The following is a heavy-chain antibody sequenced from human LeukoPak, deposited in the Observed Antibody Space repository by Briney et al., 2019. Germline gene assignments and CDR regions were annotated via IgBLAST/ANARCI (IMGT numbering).Heavy chain of an antibody. V-gene: IGHV1-18*01. Sequence: ASVKVSCKTSGYTFNTYDNNWVRQAPGQGLEWMGRISAYNGYTNYGQKLQGRVTMTTDTSTSTAYMELRSLRSDDTAVYYCARVATGTRSFDYWGQGTLVTVSS. CDR1: GYTFNTYD. D-gene: IGHD1/OR15-1a*01. CDR3: ARVATGTRSFDY. J-gene: IGHJ4*02. CDR2: ISAYNGYT.